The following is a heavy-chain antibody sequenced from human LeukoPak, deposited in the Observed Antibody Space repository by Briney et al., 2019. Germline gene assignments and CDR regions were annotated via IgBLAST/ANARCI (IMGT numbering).Heavy chain of an antibody. CDR1: GGSISSGDYY. J-gene: IGHJ6*02. D-gene: IGHD3-22*01. V-gene: IGHV4-30-4*01. CDR3: ARIRYYYDSSGYYYSYYYYYGMDV. CDR2: IYYSGST. Sequence: SETLSLTCTVSGGSISSGDYYWSWIRQPPGKGLEWIGYIYYSGSTYYNPSLKSRVTISVDTSKNQFSLKLSSVTAADTAVYYCARIRYYYDSSGYYYSYYYYYGMDVWGQGTTVTVSS.